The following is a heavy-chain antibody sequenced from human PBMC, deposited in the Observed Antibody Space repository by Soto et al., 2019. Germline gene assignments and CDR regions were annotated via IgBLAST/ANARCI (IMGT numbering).Heavy chain of an antibody. CDR3: ARERTAAGTGWFDP. CDR1: GYTFTSYD. Sequence: QVQLVQSGAEVKKPGASVKVSCKASGYTFTSYDINWVRQATGQGLEWMGWMNPNSGNTGYAQKFQGRVTMTRNTSISTAYIELRSLRSADTAVYYCARERTAAGTGWFDPWGQGTLVTVSS. CDR2: MNPNSGNT. D-gene: IGHD6-13*01. V-gene: IGHV1-8*01. J-gene: IGHJ5*02.